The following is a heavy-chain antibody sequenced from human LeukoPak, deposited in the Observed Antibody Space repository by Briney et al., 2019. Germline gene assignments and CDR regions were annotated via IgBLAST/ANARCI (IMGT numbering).Heavy chain of an antibody. CDR3: ARDAFTVTTPNYFDY. CDR2: ISAYNGNT. Sequence: ASVNVSCSASGYTFTSYGISWVRQAPGQGLEWMGWISAYNGNTNYAQKLQGRVTMTTDTSTSTAYMELRSLRSDDTAVYYCARDAFTVTTPNYFDYWGQGTLVTVSS. CDR1: GYTFTSYG. D-gene: IGHD4-17*01. J-gene: IGHJ4*02. V-gene: IGHV1-18*04.